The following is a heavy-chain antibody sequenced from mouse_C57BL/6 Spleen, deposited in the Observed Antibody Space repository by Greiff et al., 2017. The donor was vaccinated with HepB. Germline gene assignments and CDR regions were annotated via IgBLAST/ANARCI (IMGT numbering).Heavy chain of an antibody. J-gene: IGHJ4*01. CDR1: GYAFSSSW. V-gene: IGHV1-82*01. Sequence: QVQLQQSGPELVKPGASVKISCKASGYAFSSSWMNWVKQRPGKGLEWIGRIYPGDGDTNYNGKFKGKATLTADKSSSTAYIQLSSLTSEDSAVYSWVRDYGNYEGEYYYAMDYWGQGTSLTVSS. D-gene: IGHD2-1*01. CDR3: VRDYGNYEGEYYYAMDY. CDR2: IYPGDGDT.